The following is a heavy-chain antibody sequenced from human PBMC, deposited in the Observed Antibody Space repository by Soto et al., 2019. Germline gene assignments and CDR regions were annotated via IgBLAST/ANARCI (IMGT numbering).Heavy chain of an antibody. CDR1: GGSISSYY. CDR3: ARGSLEWLHTRYYYYMDV. J-gene: IGHJ6*03. CDR2: IYYSGST. D-gene: IGHD3-3*01. V-gene: IGHV4-59*01. Sequence: SETLSLTCTVSGGSISSYYWSWIRQPPGKGLEWIGYIYYSGSTNYNPSLKSRVTISVDTSKNQFSLKLSSVTAADTAVYYCARGSLEWLHTRYYYYMDVWGKGTXVTVSS.